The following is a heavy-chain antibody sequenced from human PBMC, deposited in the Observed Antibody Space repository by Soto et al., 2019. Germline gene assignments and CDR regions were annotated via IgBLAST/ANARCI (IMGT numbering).Heavy chain of an antibody. V-gene: IGHV1-69*08. D-gene: IGHD4-17*01. CDR1: GGTFSSHT. J-gene: IGHJ2*01. CDR3: ARPDFGDYWYFDL. Sequence: QAQLVQSGAEVKKPGSSVKVSCKASGGTFSSHTFSWVRQAPGQGLEWMGRIFPALGTAPYAQKFQGRVTITADESATTVYMELNSLRSEDTAVYYCARPDFGDYWYFDLWGRGTLVTVSS. CDR2: IFPALGTA.